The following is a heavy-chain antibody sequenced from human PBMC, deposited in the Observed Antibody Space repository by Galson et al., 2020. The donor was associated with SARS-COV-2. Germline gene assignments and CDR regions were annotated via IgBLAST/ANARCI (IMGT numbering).Heavy chain of an antibody. CDR3: ARGPGYYYDSSGYYEAFDY. J-gene: IGHJ4*02. CDR2: INPSGGST. CDR1: GYTFTSYY. V-gene: IGHV1-46*01. Sequence: GASLKISCKASGYTFTSYYMHWVRQAPGQGLEWMGIINPSGGSTSYAQKFQGRVTMTRDTSTSTVYMELSSLRSEDTAVYYCARGPGYYYDSSGYYEAFDYWGQGTLVTVSS. D-gene: IGHD3-22*01.